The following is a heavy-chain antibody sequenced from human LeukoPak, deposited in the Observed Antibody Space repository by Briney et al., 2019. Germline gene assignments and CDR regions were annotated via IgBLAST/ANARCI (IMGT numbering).Heavy chain of an antibody. CDR3: ARHPPNYYDSSGYIDY. V-gene: IGHV3-33*01. CDR1: GFTFSSYG. Sequence: GGSLRLSCAASGFTFSSYGMHWVRQAPGKGLEWVAVIWYDGSNKYYADSVKGRFTISRDNSKNTLYLQMNSLRAEDTAVYYCARHPPNYYDSSGYIDYWGQGTLVTVSS. D-gene: IGHD3-22*01. CDR2: IWYDGSNK. J-gene: IGHJ4*02.